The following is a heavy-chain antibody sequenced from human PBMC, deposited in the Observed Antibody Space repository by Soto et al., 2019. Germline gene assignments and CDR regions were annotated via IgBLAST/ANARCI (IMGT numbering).Heavy chain of an antibody. CDR2: TSSDGVST. CDR3: ALAKGRFRPGAYEC. J-gene: IGHJ4*02. Sequence: EVQLLESGGALVQPGGSLRLSCVASGFSFNKYAMHWVRQAPGKGLEYVSGTSSDGVSTYYGNSVKGRFTISRDNSKNTLFLQMASLTPHDMAAYYCALAKGRFRPGAYECWGQGTRVAVSS. V-gene: IGHV3-64*01. D-gene: IGHD4-17*01. CDR1: GFSFNKYA.